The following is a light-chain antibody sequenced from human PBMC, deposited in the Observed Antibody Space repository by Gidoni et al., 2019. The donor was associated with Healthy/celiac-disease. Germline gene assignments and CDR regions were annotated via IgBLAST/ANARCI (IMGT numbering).Light chain of an antibody. V-gene: IGKV3-11*01. CDR2: DAS. CDR3: QQRSNWPGLT. CDR1: QSVSSY. J-gene: IGKJ4*01. Sequence: EIVLTQSPATLSLSPGERATLSCRASQSVSSYLAWYQQKPGQAPRRLIYDASNRATGIPARFSGSGSGTDFTLTISSLEPEDFAVYYCQQRSNWPGLTFXGXTKVXIK.